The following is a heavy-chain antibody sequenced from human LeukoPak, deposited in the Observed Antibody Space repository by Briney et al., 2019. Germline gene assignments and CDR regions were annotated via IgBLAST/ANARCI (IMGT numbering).Heavy chain of an antibody. Sequence: SETLSLTCSVSGGSIRSTTYYWGWIRQPPGKGLEWIGSIYYSGNTYYSPSLMSRVTISVDTSKNQFSLNLSSVTATDTAVYYCARETTRDRFMDVWGKGTTVTVSS. CDR2: IYYSGNT. CDR1: GGSIRSTTYY. D-gene: IGHD4-17*01. V-gene: IGHV4-39*07. J-gene: IGHJ6*03. CDR3: ARETTRDRFMDV.